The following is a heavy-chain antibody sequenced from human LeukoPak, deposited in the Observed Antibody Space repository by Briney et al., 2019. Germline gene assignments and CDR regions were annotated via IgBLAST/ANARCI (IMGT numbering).Heavy chain of an antibody. Sequence: PGGSLRLSCAASGFTFSSYSMNWVRQAPGKGREWVSYISSSSSTIYYADSVKGRFTISRDNAKNSLYLQMNSLRAEDTAVYYCARIKYYYYMDVWGKGTTVTVSS. CDR2: ISSSSSTI. CDR3: ARIKYYYYMDV. CDR1: GFTFSSYS. V-gene: IGHV3-48*04. J-gene: IGHJ6*03.